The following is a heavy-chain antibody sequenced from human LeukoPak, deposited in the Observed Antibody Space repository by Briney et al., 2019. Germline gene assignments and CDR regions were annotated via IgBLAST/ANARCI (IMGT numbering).Heavy chain of an antibody. CDR1: GYTFTSYY. J-gene: IGHJ6*02. Sequence: GASVKVSCKASGYTFTSYYMHWVRQAPGQGLEWMGIINPSGGSTSYAQKFQGRVTMTRDTSTSTVYMELSSLRPEDTAVYYCASSRIQNYYYYGMDVWGQGTTVTVSS. CDR2: INPSGGST. V-gene: IGHV1-46*01. CDR3: ASSRIQNYYYYGMDV. D-gene: IGHD5-18*01.